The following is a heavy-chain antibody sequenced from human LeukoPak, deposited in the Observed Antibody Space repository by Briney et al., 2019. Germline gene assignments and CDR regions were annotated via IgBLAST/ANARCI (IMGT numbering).Heavy chain of an antibody. CDR3: ARRSSSWYQVIDY. D-gene: IGHD6-13*01. V-gene: IGHV4-34*01. CDR1: GGSFSGYY. J-gene: IGHJ4*02. CDR2: INHSGST. Sequence: SETLSLTCVVYGGSFSGYYWSWIRQPPGKGLEWIGEINHSGSTNYNPSLKSRVTISVDTSKNQFSLKLSSVTAADTAVYYCARRSSSWYQVIDYWGQGTLVTVSS.